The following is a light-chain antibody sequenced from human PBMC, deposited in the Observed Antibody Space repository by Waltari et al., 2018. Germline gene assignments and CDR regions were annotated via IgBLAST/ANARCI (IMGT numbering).Light chain of an antibody. Sequence: QSALTQPAPVSGTPGQSIPISCSGTTSDVGSYDLVSWYQQHPGEAPKLLICEVFKRPPDTSSRFSGAKSGSTASLTISGLQPEDEADYYCCSYAGRGTYVFGSGTKVTVL. V-gene: IGLV2-23*02. CDR3: CSYAGRGTYV. J-gene: IGLJ1*01. CDR1: TSDVGSYDL. CDR2: EVF.